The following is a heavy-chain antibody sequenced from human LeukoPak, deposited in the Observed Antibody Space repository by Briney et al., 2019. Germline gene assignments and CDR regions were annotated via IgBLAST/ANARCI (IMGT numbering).Heavy chain of an antibody. J-gene: IGHJ4*02. CDR2: INPNSGGT. D-gene: IGHD1-26*01. Sequence: ASVKVSCKASGYTFTDYYMHWVRQAPGQGLEWMGWINPNSGGTNYAQKSQGRVTMTRDTSITTGYMELGRLRSDDTAVYYCARVRGGNNYHFDYWGQGTLVTVSS. V-gene: IGHV1-2*02. CDR3: ARVRGGNNYHFDY. CDR1: GYTFTDYY.